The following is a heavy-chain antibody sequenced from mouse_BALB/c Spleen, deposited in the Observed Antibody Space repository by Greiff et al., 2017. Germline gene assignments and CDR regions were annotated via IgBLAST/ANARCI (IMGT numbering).Heavy chain of an antibody. CDR3: ARTYGNSWYYFDY. CDR1: GFTFSSYG. D-gene: IGHD2-10*02. Sequence: EVKLMESGGGLVKPGGSLKLSCAASGFTFSSYGMSWVRQTPDKRLEWVATISSGGSYTYYPDSVKGRFTISRDNAKNTLYLQMSSLKSEDTAMYYCARTYGNSWYYFDYWGQGTTLTVSS. CDR2: ISSGGSYT. V-gene: IGHV5-6*03. J-gene: IGHJ2*01.